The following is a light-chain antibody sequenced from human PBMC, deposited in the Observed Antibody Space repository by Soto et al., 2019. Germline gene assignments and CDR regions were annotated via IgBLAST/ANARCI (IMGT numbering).Light chain of an antibody. J-gene: IGKJ5*01. CDR1: QSVLDSSNNRNY. V-gene: IGKV4-1*01. Sequence: IVMTRSPASLAVSLGERATINCKSSQSVLDSSNNRNYLAWYQQKPGQPPKLLIYWASTRESGVPGRFRGSGSGTDFTLTINSLQAEDVAVYYCQQYYSTSSITFGQGTRLEIK. CDR2: WAS. CDR3: QQYYSTSSIT.